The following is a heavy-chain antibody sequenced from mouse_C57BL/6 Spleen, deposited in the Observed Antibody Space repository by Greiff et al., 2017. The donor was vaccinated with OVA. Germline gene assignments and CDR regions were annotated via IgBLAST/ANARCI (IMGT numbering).Heavy chain of an antibody. V-gene: IGHV5-17*01. CDR1: GFTFSDYG. CDR2: ISSGSSTI. D-gene: IGHD4-1*01. J-gene: IGHJ4*01. Sequence: DVQLVESGGGLVKPGGSLKLSCAASGFTFSDYGMHWVRQAPEKGLEWVAYISSGSSTIYYADTVKGRFTISRDNAKNTLFLQMTSLRSEDTAMYYCARGGTGYYYAMDYWGQGTSVTVSS. CDR3: ARGGTGYYYAMDY.